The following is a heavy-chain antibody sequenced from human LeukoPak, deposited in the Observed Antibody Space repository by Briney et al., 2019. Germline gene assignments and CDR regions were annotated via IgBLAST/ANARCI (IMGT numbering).Heavy chain of an antibody. J-gene: IGHJ4*02. CDR2: INHSGST. Sequence: PSETLSLTCAVYGGSFNGYYWSWIRQPPGKGLEWIGEINHSGSTNYNPSLKSRVTISVDTSKNQFSLKLSSVTAADTAVYYCVRDRYDYVWGSYRQPYYFDYWGQGTLVTVSS. D-gene: IGHD3-16*02. V-gene: IGHV4-34*01. CDR3: VRDRYDYVWGSYRQPYYFDY. CDR1: GGSFNGYY.